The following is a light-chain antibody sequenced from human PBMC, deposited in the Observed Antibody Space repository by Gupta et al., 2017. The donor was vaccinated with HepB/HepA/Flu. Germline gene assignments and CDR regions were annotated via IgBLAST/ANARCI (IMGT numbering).Light chain of an antibody. Sequence: QSVLTQPPSASGTPGQRVTISCSGSSSNIGNNYVFWYKQLPGTAPKLLMYSNNKRPSGVPDRFSGSKSGTSASLAISGLQSGDEADYYCAAWDDTLNGLWVFGGGTKVTVL. V-gene: IGLV1-44*01. CDR2: SNN. CDR3: AAWDDTLNGLWV. J-gene: IGLJ3*02. CDR1: SSNIGNNY.